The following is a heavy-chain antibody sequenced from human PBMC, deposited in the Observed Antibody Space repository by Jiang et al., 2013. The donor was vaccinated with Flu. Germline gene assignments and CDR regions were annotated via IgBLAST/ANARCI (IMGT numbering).Heavy chain of an antibody. CDR3: AREGRDGYNPYFDS. J-gene: IGHJ4*02. Sequence: QLVESGGGLVQPGGSLRLSCAASGFSFSIYTLHWVRQAPGKGLEWVSYLDISTNTIYYANSVKGRFTISRDNTKNSLYLQMNGLRAEDTAVYFCAREGRDGYNPYFDSWGQGTLVTVSS. CDR2: LDISTNTI. CDR1: GFSFSIYT. D-gene: IGHD5-24*01. V-gene: IGHV3-48*01.